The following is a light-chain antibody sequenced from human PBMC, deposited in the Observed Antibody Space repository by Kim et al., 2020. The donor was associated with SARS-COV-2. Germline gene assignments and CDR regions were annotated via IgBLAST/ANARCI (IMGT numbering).Light chain of an antibody. CDR2: YDS. CDR3: QVWDSSSDHLWV. V-gene: IGLV3-21*04. J-gene: IGLJ3*02. Sequence: ELTQPPSVSVAPGKTARITCGGNNIGSKSVHWYQQKPGQAPVLVIYYDSDRPSGIPERFSGSNSGNTATLTISRVEAGDEADYYCQVWDSSSDHLWVFGGGTQLTVL. CDR1: NIGSKS.